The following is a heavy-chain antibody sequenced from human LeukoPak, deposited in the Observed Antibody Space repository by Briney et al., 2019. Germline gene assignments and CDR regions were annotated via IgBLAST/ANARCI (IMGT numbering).Heavy chain of an antibody. CDR1: GYTFTGYY. CDR3: ARVLRGAIGNYFDY. D-gene: IGHD3-10*01. CDR2: INPNSGGT. V-gene: IGHV1-2*02. J-gene: IGHJ4*02. Sequence: ASVKVSCKASGYTFTGYYMHWVRQAPGQGLEWMGWINPNSGGTSYAQKFQSRVTMTRDMSTTTVYMELNSLRSEDTAIYFCARVLRGAIGNYFDYWGQGALVTVSS.